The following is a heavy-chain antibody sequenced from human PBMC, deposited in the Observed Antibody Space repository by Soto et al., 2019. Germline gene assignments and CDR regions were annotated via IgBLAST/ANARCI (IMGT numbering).Heavy chain of an antibody. CDR3: AGGITDYYDSSGYYAY. Sequence: GGSLRLSCTTSGFSFASFAMTWVRQAPGKGLEWVATINTISSYIYYADSVRGRFTISRDNAKNSLFLQMSRLRAEDTAVYYCAGGITDYYDSSGYYAYWGQGILVTVSS. CDR2: INTISSYI. D-gene: IGHD3-22*01. V-gene: IGHV3-21*01. CDR1: GFSFASFA. J-gene: IGHJ4*02.